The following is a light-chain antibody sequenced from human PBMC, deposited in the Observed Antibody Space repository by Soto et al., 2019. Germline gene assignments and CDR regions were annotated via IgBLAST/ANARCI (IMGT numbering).Light chain of an antibody. J-gene: IGLJ3*02. CDR1: SSDVGSYNL. Sequence: QSVLTQPASVSGSPGQSITISCTGTSSDVGSYNLVSWYQQHPGKAPILMIYEGSKRPSGVSNRFSGSKSGNTASLTISGLQAEDEADYYCSSYTSSSTRVFGGGTKLTVL. CDR3: SSYTSSSTRV. CDR2: EGS. V-gene: IGLV2-14*02.